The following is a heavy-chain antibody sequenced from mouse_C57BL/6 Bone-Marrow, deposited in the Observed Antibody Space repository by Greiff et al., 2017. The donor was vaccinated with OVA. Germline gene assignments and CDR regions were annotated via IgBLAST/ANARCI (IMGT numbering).Heavy chain of an antibody. D-gene: IGHD3-1*01. CDR1: GYTFTSYG. V-gene: IGHV1-81*01. CDR3: AREGLYAMDY. J-gene: IGHJ4*01. CDR2: IYPRSGNT. Sequence: QVQLQQSGAELARPGASVKLSCKASGYTFTSYGISWVKQRTGQGLEWIGEIYPRSGNTYYNEKFKGRATLTADKSSSTAYMELRSLTSEDSAVYFCAREGLYAMDYWGQGTSVTVSS.